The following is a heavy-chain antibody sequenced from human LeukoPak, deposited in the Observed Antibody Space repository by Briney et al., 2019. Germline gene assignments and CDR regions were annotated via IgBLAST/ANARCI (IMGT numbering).Heavy chain of an antibody. Sequence: GGSLRLSCAASGFTFSSYWMSWVRQAPGKGLEWVANIKQDGSEKYYVDSVKGRFTISRDNAKNSLYLQMSSLRAEDTAVYYCARDKRRDYFDYWGQGTLVTVSS. CDR2: IKQDGSEK. CDR3: ARDKRRDYFDY. CDR1: GFTFSSYW. J-gene: IGHJ4*02. D-gene: IGHD5-24*01. V-gene: IGHV3-7*01.